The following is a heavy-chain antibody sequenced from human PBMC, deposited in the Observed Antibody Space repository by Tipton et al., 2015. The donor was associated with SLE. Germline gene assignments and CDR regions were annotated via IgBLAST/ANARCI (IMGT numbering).Heavy chain of an antibody. V-gene: IGHV4-39*07. CDR3: AKGRQKNFADHAY. Sequence: TLSLTCTVSGDSISSGSYYWSWIRQPPGKGLDLIGNIYSSSGTTYSNPLLQSRVTLSMDTSKNQFSLRLRSVTAADTAVYYCAKGRQKNFADHAYWGQGTLVTVSS. CDR1: GDSISSGSYY. D-gene: IGHD1-14*01. J-gene: IGHJ4*02. CDR2: IYSSSGTT.